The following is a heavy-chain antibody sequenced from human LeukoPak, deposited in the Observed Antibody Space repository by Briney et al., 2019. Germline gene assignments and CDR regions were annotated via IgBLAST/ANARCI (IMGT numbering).Heavy chain of an antibody. V-gene: IGHV1-2*02. J-gene: IGHJ1*01. Sequence: ASVKVSCKASGYTFTGYYMHWVRQAPGQGLEWMGWINPNNGGTNYAQKFQGRVAMTRDTSSSTAYMELSRLRCDDTAVYYCTGGHPITMTVGKLFQHWGQGTLVTVSS. CDR3: TGGHPITMTVGKLFQH. CDR2: INPNNGGT. D-gene: IGHD3-22*01. CDR1: GYTFTGYY.